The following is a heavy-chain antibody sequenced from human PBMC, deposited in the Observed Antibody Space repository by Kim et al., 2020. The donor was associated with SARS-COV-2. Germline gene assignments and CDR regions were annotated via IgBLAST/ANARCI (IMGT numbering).Heavy chain of an antibody. D-gene: IGHD3-10*01. CDR3: AGYGSGTYFNG. CDR2: ASSDGSAT. CDR1: GFTFSSYW. V-gene: IGHV3-74*03. J-gene: IGHJ4*02. Sequence: GGSLRLSCAASGFTFSSYWMHWVRQAPGKGLVWVSRASSDGSATTYADSVKGRFTISRDNAKNTLYLQMNSLTAEDTAVYFCAGYGSGTYFNGWGQGTLVTVSS.